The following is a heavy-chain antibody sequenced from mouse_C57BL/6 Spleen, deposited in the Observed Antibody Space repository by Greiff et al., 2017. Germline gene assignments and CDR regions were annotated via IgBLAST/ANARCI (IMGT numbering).Heavy chain of an antibody. CDR1: GFTFSDFY. Sequence: EVKLMESGGGLVQSGRSLRLSCATSGFTFSDFYMEWVRQAPGKGLEWIAARRNKANDYTTEYSASVKGRFIVSRDTSQSILYLQMNALRAEDTAIYYCARDAGWYFDYWGQGTTLTVSS. J-gene: IGHJ2*01. D-gene: IGHD3-3*01. V-gene: IGHV7-1*01. CDR2: RRNKANDYTT. CDR3: ARDAGWYFDY.